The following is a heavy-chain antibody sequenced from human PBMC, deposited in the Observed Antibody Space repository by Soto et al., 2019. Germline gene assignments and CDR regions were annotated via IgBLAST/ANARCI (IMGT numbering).Heavy chain of an antibody. V-gene: IGHV3-74*01. CDR2: IKSDGSGE. J-gene: IGHJ4*02. Sequence: EVQLAESGGGVVQPGGSLRLSCEASGFTLSGYWMHWVRQAPGKGLEWVARIKSDGSGEIYADSVKGRFSISRDNAKNTVYLQMDSLRVEDTAVYHCGRNAIFVRGVPDEFWGQGTPVIVSS. CDR1: GFTLSGYW. D-gene: IGHD3-10*02. CDR3: GRNAIFVRGVPDEF.